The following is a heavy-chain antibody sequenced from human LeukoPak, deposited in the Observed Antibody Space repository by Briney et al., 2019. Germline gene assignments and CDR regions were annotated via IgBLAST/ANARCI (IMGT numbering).Heavy chain of an antibody. CDR2: ISGSVGTI. CDR1: GFTFSSYG. J-gene: IGHJ4*02. CDR3: ARVRYSGSYYYFDY. D-gene: IGHD1-26*01. Sequence: GGTLRLSCAASGFTFSSYGMSWVRQAPGKGLEWVSSISGSVGTIYYADSVKGRFTISRDNSKNTLYLQMNNLRAEDSAVYYCARVRYSGSYYYFDYWGQGALVTVSS. V-gene: IGHV3-23*01.